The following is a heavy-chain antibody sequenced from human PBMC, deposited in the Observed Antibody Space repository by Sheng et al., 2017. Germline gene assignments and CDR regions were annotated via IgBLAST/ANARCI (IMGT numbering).Heavy chain of an antibody. Sequence: EVQLVESGGGLEQPGRSLRLSCTASGFTFGDYVMSWVRQAPGKGLEWVGFIRSKPYGGTTEYAASVKGRFTISRDDSTTIAYLQMNSLKTEDTAVYYCARLVGSLGAFDIWGQGTMVTVSS. CDR3: ARLVGSLGAFDI. D-gene: IGHD3-10*01. CDR2: IRSKPYGGTT. V-gene: IGHV3-49*04. J-gene: IGHJ3*02. CDR1: GFTFGDYV.